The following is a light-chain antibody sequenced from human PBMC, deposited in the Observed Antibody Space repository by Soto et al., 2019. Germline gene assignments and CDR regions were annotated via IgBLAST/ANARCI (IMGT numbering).Light chain of an antibody. CDR2: GAS. CDR3: QQYGRSLYT. V-gene: IGKV3-20*01. CDR1: QSVSSSH. J-gene: IGKJ2*01. Sequence: EIVLTQSPGTLSLSPGERATLSCRASQSVSSSHLAWYQQKPGQSPKLLIYGASSMATGIPDRFSGSGSGIDFTLIVSKLEPEDFAVYYCQQYGRSLYTFGQGAKLVI.